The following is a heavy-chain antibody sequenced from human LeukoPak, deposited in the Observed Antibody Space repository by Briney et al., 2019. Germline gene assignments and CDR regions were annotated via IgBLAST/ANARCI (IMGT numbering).Heavy chain of an antibody. D-gene: IGHD2-15*01. V-gene: IGHV3-21*01. Sequence: GGSLRLSCAASGFTFSNYAMSWVRQAPGKGLEWVSSISGSGDDTYYADSVKGRFTISRDNAKNSLYLQMNSLRAEDTAVYYCARDSVVLPIYYYYYYMDVWGKGTTVTVSS. J-gene: IGHJ6*03. CDR2: ISGSGDDT. CDR1: GFTFSNYA. CDR3: ARDSVVLPIYYYYYYMDV.